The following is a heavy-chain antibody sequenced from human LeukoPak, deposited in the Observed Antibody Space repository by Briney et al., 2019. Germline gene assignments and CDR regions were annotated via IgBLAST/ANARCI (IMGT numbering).Heavy chain of an antibody. Sequence: GGSLRLSCAASGVTVSSSYMTWVRQAPGKGLEWVSVIFSSGSTYYADSVKGRFTISRDNSKSTLYLQMNNLRAEDTAVYYCARADYDFWSADDAFDIWGQGTMVTVSS. J-gene: IGHJ3*02. CDR1: GVTVSSSY. V-gene: IGHV3-53*01. CDR3: ARADYDFWSADDAFDI. CDR2: IFSSGST. D-gene: IGHD3-3*01.